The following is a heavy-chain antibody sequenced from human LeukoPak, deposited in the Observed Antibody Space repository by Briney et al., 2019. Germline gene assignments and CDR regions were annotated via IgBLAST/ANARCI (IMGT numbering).Heavy chain of an antibody. Sequence: GASVKVSCKASGYTFTSYGISWVRQAPGQGLEWMGWISAYNGNTNYAQKLQGRVTMTTDTSTSTAYMELRSLRSDDTAVYYCARVGWGWPWWELLKGSFDYWGQGTLVTVSS. CDR1: GYTFTSYG. CDR3: ARVGWGWPWWELLKGSFDY. J-gene: IGHJ4*02. D-gene: IGHD1-26*01. CDR2: ISAYNGNT. V-gene: IGHV1-18*01.